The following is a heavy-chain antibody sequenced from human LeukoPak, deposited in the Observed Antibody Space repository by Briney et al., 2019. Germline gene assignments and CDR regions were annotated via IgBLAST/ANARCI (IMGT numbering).Heavy chain of an antibody. V-gene: IGHV1-2*02. Sequence: ASVKVSCKASGYIFTDYYMHWVRQAPGQGLEWMGWINPKSDGTKYAQNFQGRVTMTWDTSISTAYMEVSRLTSDDTAMFYCARDPPGTTAFDLWGQGTTVTVSS. D-gene: IGHD1-1*01. CDR2: INPKSDGT. CDR3: ARDPPGTTAFDL. J-gene: IGHJ6*02. CDR1: GYIFTDYY.